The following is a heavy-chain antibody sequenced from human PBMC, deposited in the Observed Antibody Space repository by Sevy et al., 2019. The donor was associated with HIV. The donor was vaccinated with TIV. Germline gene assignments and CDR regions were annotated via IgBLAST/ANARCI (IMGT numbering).Heavy chain of an antibody. V-gene: IGHV3-53*01. CDR3: VRAVAAHDSF. D-gene: IGHD6-13*01. J-gene: IGHJ4*02. CDR1: GFTVSSNY. CDR2: IYSGGTT. Sequence: GGSLRLSCAASGFTVSSNYMSWVRQAPGKGLEWVSVIYSGGTTYYADSVKGRFTISRDNSKNTLYLQMNNLRAEDTAVYYCVRAVAAHDSFWGQGTLVTVSS.